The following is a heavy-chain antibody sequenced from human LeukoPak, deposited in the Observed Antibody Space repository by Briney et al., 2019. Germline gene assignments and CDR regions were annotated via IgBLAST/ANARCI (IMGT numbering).Heavy chain of an antibody. CDR3: ARDNLADYFDY. CDR2: IYYSGST. J-gene: IGHJ4*02. Sequence: SETLSLTCNVSGGSIITYYWSWIRQPPGKGLEWIGYIYYSGSTNYNSSLKSRVTISIDTSKNQFSLRLSSVTAADTAVYYCARDNLADYFDYWGQGTLVTVSS. CDR1: GGSIITYY. V-gene: IGHV4-59*01. D-gene: IGHD1-20*01.